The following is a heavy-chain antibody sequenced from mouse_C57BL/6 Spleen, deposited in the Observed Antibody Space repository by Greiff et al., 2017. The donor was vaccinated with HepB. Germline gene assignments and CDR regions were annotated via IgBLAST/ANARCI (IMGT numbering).Heavy chain of an antibody. V-gene: IGHV7-3*01. Sequence: EVQWVESGGGLVQPGGSLSLSCAASGFTFTDYYMSWVRQPPGKALEWLGFIRNKANGYTTEYSASVKGRFTISRDNSQSILYLQMNALRAEDSATYYCARYDGEYAMDYWGQGTSVTVSS. CDR3: ARYDGEYAMDY. J-gene: IGHJ4*01. CDR2: IRNKANGYTT. CDR1: GFTFTDYY.